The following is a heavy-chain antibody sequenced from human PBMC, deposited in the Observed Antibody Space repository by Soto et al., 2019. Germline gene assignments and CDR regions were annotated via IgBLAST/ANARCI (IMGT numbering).Heavy chain of an antibody. CDR1: GFTFSNYA. Sequence: XGSLGLSCAASGFTFSNYAMSWVRQAPGKGLEWVSSISGSGSSTFYADSVKGRFTISSDNANNTLYLQLNSLRAEDTAVYYCAKVTQWELLGFYFDFWGQGTLVTVSS. V-gene: IGHV3-23*01. CDR2: ISGSGSST. CDR3: AKVTQWELLGFYFDF. J-gene: IGHJ4*02. D-gene: IGHD1-26*01.